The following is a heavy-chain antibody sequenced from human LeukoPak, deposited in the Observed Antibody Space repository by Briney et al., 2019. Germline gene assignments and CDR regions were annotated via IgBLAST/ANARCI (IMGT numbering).Heavy chain of an antibody. D-gene: IGHD6-19*01. V-gene: IGHV4-34*01. J-gene: IGHJ3*01. CDR2: INHSGST. Sequence: SETLSLTCAVYGGSFSGYYWSWIRQPPGKGLEWIGEINHSGSTNYNPSLKSRVTISVDTSKNQFSLKLSSVTAADTAVYFCATGPSRWSLNQGDAFDLWGQGTTVIVSS. CDR1: GGSFSGYY. CDR3: ATGPSRWSLNQGDAFDL.